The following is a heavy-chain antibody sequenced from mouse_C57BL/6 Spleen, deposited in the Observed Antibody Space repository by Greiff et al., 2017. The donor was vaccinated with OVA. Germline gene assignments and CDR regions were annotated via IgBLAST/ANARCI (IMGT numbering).Heavy chain of an antibody. Sequence: EVKVEESGGGLVKPGGSLKLSCAASGFTFSDYGMHWVRQAPEKGLEWVAYISSGSSTIYYADTVKGRFTISRDNAKTTLFLQMTRLRSEDTAMYYCARGDSSYDYFDYWGQGTTLTVSS. J-gene: IGHJ2*01. CDR2: ISSGSSTI. V-gene: IGHV5-17*01. D-gene: IGHD2-12*01. CDR1: GFTFSDYG. CDR3: ARGDSSYDYFDY.